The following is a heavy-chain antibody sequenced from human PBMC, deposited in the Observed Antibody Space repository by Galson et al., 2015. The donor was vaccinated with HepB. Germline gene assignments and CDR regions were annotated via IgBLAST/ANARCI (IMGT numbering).Heavy chain of an antibody. CDR3: ARVGDFWSGYYTIDY. Sequence: SLRLSCAASGFTFSSYSMNWVRQAPGKGLEWVSSISSSSSYIYYADSVKGRSTISRDNAKNSLYLQMNSLRAEDTAVYYCARVGDFWSGYYTIDYWGQGTLVTVSS. J-gene: IGHJ4*02. CDR1: GFTFSSYS. D-gene: IGHD3-3*01. CDR2: ISSSSSYI. V-gene: IGHV3-21*01.